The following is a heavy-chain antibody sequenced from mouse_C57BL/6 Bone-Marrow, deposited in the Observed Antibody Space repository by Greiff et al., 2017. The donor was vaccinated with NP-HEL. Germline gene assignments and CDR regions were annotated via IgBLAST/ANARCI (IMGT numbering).Heavy chain of an antibody. D-gene: IGHD2-4*01. CDR2: INSDGGST. V-gene: IGHV5-2*01. CDR3: ASHGDYDYGGDWYFDV. Sequence: EVQVVESGGGLVQPGESLKLSCESNEYEFPSHDMSWVRKTPEKRLELVAAINSDGGSTYYPDTMERRFIISRDNTKKSLYLQMSSLRSEDTALYYCASHGDYDYGGDWYFDVWGTGTTVTVSS. CDR1: EYEFPSHD. J-gene: IGHJ1*03.